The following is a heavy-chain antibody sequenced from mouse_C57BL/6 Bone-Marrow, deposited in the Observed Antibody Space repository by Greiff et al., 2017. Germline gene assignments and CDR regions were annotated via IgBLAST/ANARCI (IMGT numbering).Heavy chain of an antibody. Sequence: QVQLQQPGAELVKPGASVKLSCKASGYTFTSYWMHWVKQRPGQGLEWIGMIHPNSGSTNYNEKFKSKATLTVDKSSSTAYMQLSSLTSEDSAVYYCAREVDYYGSSWFAYWGQGTLVTVSA. V-gene: IGHV1-64*01. CDR1: GYTFTSYW. CDR3: AREVDYYGSSWFAY. J-gene: IGHJ3*01. CDR2: IHPNSGST. D-gene: IGHD1-1*01.